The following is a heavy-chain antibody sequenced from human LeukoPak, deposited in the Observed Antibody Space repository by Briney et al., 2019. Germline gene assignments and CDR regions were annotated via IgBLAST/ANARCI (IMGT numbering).Heavy chain of an antibody. D-gene: IGHD3-3*01. CDR3: ARLIGGGQDYCDS. Sequence: GESLEISCKGSGYSFTNNWISWVRQMPGKGLEWMGRIDPSDSYTNYSPSFQGHVTLSADKSITTAYLQWSSLKASDTAMYYCARLIGGGQDYCDSWGQGTLVTVSS. J-gene: IGHJ4*02. CDR1: GYSFTNNW. V-gene: IGHV5-10-1*01. CDR2: IDPSDSYT.